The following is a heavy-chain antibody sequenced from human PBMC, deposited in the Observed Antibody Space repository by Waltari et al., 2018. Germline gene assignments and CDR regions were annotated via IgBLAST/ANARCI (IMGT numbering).Heavy chain of an antibody. J-gene: IGHJ4*02. D-gene: IGHD2-2*01. CDR2: INYDGSQK. V-gene: IGHV3-7*01. CDR1: GFPFSRYW. Sequence: EVQLVESGGGLVQPGGSLRLSCGAWGFPFSRYWMSWVRRTPGKGLEWVANINYDGSQKYYVDSVKGRFTISRDNAKNSVYLQMNSLRVEDTAVYYCAKSRGFEYWGQGTLITVSS. CDR3: AKSRGFEY.